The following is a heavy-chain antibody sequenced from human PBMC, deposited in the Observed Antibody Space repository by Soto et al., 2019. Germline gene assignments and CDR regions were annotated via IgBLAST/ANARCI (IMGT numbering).Heavy chain of an antibody. Sequence: SETLSLTCTVSGGSISSYYWSWIRQPPGKGLEWIGYIYYSGSTNYNPSLKSRVTISVDTSKNQFSLKLSSVTAADTAVYYCARHLDLIVATIGFDYWGQGALVTVSS. CDR3: ARHLDLIVATIGFDY. V-gene: IGHV4-59*01. CDR2: IYYSGST. CDR1: GGSISSYY. J-gene: IGHJ4*02. D-gene: IGHD5-12*01.